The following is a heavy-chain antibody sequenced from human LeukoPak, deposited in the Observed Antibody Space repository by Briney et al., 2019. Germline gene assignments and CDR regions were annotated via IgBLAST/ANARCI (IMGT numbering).Heavy chain of an antibody. V-gene: IGHV4-39*07. Sequence: SETLSLTCTVSGGSISSSSYYWGWIRQPPGTGLEWIGSIYYSGSTYYNPSLKSRVTISVDTSKNQFSLKLSSVTAADTAVYYCARDVVVPAAIVYYYYYMDVWGKGTTVTVSS. CDR1: GGSISSSSYY. D-gene: IGHD2-2*02. CDR2: IYYSGST. CDR3: ARDVVVPAAIVYYYYYMDV. J-gene: IGHJ6*03.